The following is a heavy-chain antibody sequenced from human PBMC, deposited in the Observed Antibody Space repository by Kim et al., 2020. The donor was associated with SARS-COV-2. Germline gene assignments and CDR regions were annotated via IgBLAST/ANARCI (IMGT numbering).Heavy chain of an antibody. V-gene: IGHV3-74*01. CDR1: GFTFSTSW. Sequence: GGSLRLYCAASGFTFSTSWMHWVRQAPGKGLVWVSRIDSHGSSAIYADFVKGRFTISRDNTKNTLYLQMNSLRAEDSAVYYCARDQSRAGPTTVDYWGQGPLVTVSS. D-gene: IGHD1-26*01. J-gene: IGHJ4*02. CDR2: IDSHGSSA. CDR3: ARDQSRAGPTTVDY.